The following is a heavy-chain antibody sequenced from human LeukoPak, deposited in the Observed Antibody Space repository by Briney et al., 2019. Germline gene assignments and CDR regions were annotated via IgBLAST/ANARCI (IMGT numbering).Heavy chain of an antibody. V-gene: IGHV3-30*02. D-gene: IGHD1-26*01. CDR1: GFTFSSYG. CDR2: IRYDGSSK. J-gene: IGHJ4*02. Sequence: PGGSLRPSRAASGFTFSSYGMHWVRQAPGKGLEWVAFIRYDGSSKYYADSVKGRFTISRDNSKNTLYLQMNSLRAEDTAVYYCARDSKTYSGSYGVDYWGQGTLVTVSS. CDR3: ARDSKTYSGSYGVDY.